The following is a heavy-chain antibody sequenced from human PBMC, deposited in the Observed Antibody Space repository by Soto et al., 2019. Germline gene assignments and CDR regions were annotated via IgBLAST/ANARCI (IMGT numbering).Heavy chain of an antibody. CDR2: IYHSGTT. D-gene: IGHD2-2*01. CDR1: GDSISSAYF. CDR3: ARHFGVVPADSYRMDV. V-gene: IGHV4-38-2*01. Sequence: SETLSLTCAVSGDSISSAYFWAWIRQPPGKGLECIGSIYHSGTTYYNPSFNSRVTISVDTSKNQFSLKLSSVTAADSAVYYCARHFGVVPADSYRMDVWGQGTTVTLSS. J-gene: IGHJ6*02.